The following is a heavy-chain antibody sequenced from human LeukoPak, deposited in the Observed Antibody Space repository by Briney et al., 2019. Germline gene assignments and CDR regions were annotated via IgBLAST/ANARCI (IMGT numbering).Heavy chain of an antibody. J-gene: IGHJ6*02. V-gene: IGHV3-48*01. CDR3: ARDLGVGAEGRFGYYYGMDV. D-gene: IGHD1-26*01. CDR2: ISSSSSTI. CDR1: GFTFSSYS. Sequence: PGGSLRLSCAASGFTFSSYSMNWVRQAPGKGLEWVSYISSSSSTIYYADSVKGRFTISRDNAKNSLYLQMNSLRAEDTAVYYCARDLGVGAEGRFGYYYGMDVWGQGTTVTVSS.